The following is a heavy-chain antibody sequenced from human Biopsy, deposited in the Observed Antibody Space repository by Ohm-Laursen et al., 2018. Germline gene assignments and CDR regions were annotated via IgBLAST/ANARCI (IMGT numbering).Heavy chain of an antibody. CDR1: GDSISSSNFY. V-gene: IGHV4-39*01. D-gene: IGHD3-16*01. Sequence: TLSLTCTVSGDSISSSNFYWARIRQPPGKGLEWIGSMHNSGSTYYNPSLKSRVTISIDASKNQFSLKLTSVTAADTTVYYCVRHALRLGPKKNWFDTWGQGTLVTVSS. CDR3: VRHALRLGPKKNWFDT. CDR2: MHNSGST. J-gene: IGHJ5*02.